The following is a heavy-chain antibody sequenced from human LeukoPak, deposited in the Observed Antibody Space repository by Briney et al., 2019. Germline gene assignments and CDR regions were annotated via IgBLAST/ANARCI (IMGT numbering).Heavy chain of an antibody. V-gene: IGHV1-69*05. CDR2: IIPIFGTA. D-gene: IGHD5-18*01. J-gene: IGHJ6*03. Sequence: SVKVSCKASGGTFSSYAISWVRQAPGQGLEWMGGIIPIFGTANYAQKFQGRVTITTDESTSTAYMELSSLRSEDTAVYYCESKGRTVDTAMVGYYYYMDVWGKGTTVTVSS. CDR1: GGTFSSYA. CDR3: ESKGRTVDTAMVGYYYYMDV.